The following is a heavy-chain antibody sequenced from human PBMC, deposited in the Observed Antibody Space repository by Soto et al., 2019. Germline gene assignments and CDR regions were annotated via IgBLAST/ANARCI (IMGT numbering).Heavy chain of an antibody. CDR3: AKVFYYYDSSGYYYFDY. V-gene: IGHV3-23*01. D-gene: IGHD3-22*01. CDR1: GFTFSSYA. Sequence: GGSLRLSCAASGFTFSSYAVSWVRQAPGKGPEWISSISGSGSTIYYADSVKGRLTISRDNSKNTLYLQMSSLRAEDTAVYYCAKVFYYYDSSGYYYFDYWGQGTLVTVSS. J-gene: IGHJ4*02. CDR2: ISGSGSTI.